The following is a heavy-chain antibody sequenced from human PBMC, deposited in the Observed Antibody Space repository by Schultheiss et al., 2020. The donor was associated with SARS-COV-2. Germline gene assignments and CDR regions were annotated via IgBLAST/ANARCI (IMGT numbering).Heavy chain of an antibody. V-gene: IGHV4-34*01. CDR3: ARQARFLEWSRGWFDP. CDR1: GGSFSGYY. J-gene: IGHJ5*02. CDR2: INHSGST. Sequence: SETLSLTCAVYGGSFSGYYWSWIRQPPGKGLEWIGEINHSGSTNYNPSLKSRVTISVDRSKNQFSLKLSSVTAADTAVYYCARQARFLEWSRGWFDPWGQGTLVTVSS. D-gene: IGHD3-3*01.